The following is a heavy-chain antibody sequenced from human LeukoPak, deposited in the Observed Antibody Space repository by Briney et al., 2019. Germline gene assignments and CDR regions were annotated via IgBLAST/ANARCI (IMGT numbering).Heavy chain of an antibody. CDR2: MNPNSGNT. J-gene: IGHJ4*02. V-gene: IGHV1-8*01. Sequence: ASVKVSCKASGYTFTIYDINWVRQATGQGLEWMGWMNPNSGNTGYAQKFQGRVTMTRNTSISTAYMELSSLRSEDTAVYYCARVRLRLEGYYFDYWGQGTLLTVSS. D-gene: IGHD6-6*01. CDR1: GYTFTIYD. CDR3: ARVRLRLEGYYFDY.